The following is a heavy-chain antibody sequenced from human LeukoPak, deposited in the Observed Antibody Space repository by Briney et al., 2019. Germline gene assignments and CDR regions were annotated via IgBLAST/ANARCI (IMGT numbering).Heavy chain of an antibody. CDR3: ASPGGDGSGSYYNGVFDY. CDR1: GFTFSSYW. J-gene: IGHJ4*02. CDR2: ISSDGSRT. V-gene: IGHV3-74*01. Sequence: GGSLRLSCAASGFTFSSYWMHWVRQTPGKGLVWVSHISSDGSRTNYADSVRGRFTVSRDNAENTLYLQMNNLRAEDTAVYYCASPGGDGSGSYYNGVFDYWGQGTLVTVSS. D-gene: IGHD3-10*01.